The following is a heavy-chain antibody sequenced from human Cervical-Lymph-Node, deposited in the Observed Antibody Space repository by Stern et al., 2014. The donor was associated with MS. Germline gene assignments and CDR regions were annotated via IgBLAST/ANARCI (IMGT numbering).Heavy chain of an antibody. V-gene: IGHV5-51*01. CDR2: IYPGDSDT. CDR3: ARPSNSGLFLQH. J-gene: IGHJ1*01. CDR1: GYIFTTYW. D-gene: IGHD6-19*01. Sequence: QLVQSGAEVKKPGESLKISCKGSGYIFTTYWIAWVRQVPGRGLEWMGLIYPGDSDTRYSPSFQGHVTMSADTSISTAYLQWSSLKASDTAIYYCARPSNSGLFLQHWGQGTLVTVSS.